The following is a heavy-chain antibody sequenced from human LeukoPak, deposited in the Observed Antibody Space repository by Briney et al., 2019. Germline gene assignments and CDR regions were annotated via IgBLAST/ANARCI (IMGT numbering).Heavy chain of an antibody. CDR2: IYYSGST. V-gene: IGHV4-59*01. J-gene: IGHJ4*02. CDR3: ARDVGATPGYFDY. Sequence: SETLSLTCTVSGGSISSYYWSWIRQPPGKGLEWIGYIYYSGSTNYNPSLKSRVTISLDTSKNQLSLKLSSVTAADTAVYYCARDVGATPGYFDYWGQGTLVTVSS. D-gene: IGHD1-26*01. CDR1: GGSISSYY.